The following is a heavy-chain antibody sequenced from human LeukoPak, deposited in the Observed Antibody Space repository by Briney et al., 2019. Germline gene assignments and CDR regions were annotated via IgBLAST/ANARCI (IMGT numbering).Heavy chain of an antibody. Sequence: GGSLRLSCAASGFRFTNYWMSWVRQAPGKGPEWVADIKQDGSEIDYVDSMKGRFTISRDNAKNSVYLQVSSLRAEDTAVYYCARIGYRSSSFDYWGQGTLVTVSS. CDR2: IKQDGSEI. CDR3: ARIGYRSSSFDY. J-gene: IGHJ4*02. V-gene: IGHV3-7*01. D-gene: IGHD6-13*01. CDR1: GFRFTNYW.